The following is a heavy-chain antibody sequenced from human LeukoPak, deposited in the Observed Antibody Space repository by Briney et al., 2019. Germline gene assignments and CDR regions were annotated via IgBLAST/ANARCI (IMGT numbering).Heavy chain of an antibody. V-gene: IGHV4-30-4*08. J-gene: IGHJ4*02. CDR3: ARAGVGYDSSGYPFDY. Sequence: PSETLSLTCTVFGGSISSGDYYWSWIRQPPGKGLEWIGYIYYSGSTYYNPSLKSRVTISVDTSKNQFSLKLSSVTAADTAVYYCARAGVGYDSSGYPFDYWGQGTLVTVSS. D-gene: IGHD3-22*01. CDR1: GGSISSGDYY. CDR2: IYYSGST.